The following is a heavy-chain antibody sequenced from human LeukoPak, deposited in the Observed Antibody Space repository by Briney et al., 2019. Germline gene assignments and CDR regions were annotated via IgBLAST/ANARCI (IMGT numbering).Heavy chain of an antibody. J-gene: IGHJ4*02. D-gene: IGHD2-8*01. Sequence: ASVKVSCKASGYTFTCYYMHWVRQAPGQGLEWMGWINPNSGGTNYAQKFQGRVTMTRDTSISTAYMELSRPRSDDTAVYYCARIYCTNGVCYFDYWGQGTLVTVSS. V-gene: IGHV1-2*02. CDR1: GYTFTCYY. CDR3: ARIYCTNGVCYFDY. CDR2: INPNSGGT.